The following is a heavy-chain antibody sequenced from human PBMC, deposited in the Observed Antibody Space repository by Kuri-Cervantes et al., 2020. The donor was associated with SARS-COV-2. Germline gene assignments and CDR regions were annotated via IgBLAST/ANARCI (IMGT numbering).Heavy chain of an antibody. CDR3: ARVGSTSCADY. Sequence: GESLKISCAASGFTFSSYEMNWVRQAPGKGLEWVSYISSSGSTIYYADSVKGRFTISRDNAKNSLYLQMNSLRAEDTAAYYCARVGSTSCADYWGQGTLVTVSS. CDR1: GFTFSSYE. CDR2: ISSSGSTI. D-gene: IGHD2-2*01. V-gene: IGHV3-48*03. J-gene: IGHJ4*02.